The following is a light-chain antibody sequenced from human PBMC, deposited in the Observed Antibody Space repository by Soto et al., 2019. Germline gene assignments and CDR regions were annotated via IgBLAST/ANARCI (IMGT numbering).Light chain of an antibody. V-gene: IGLV2-14*03. CDR1: SSDVGGYNY. J-gene: IGLJ1*01. Sequence: ALTQPASVSGSPGQSITISCTGTSSDVGGYNYVSWYQQHPGKAPKLMIYDVTNRPSGVSNRFSGSKSGNTASLTISGLQAEDEADYYCSSYSSSSTQVFGTGTKLTVL. CDR3: SSYSSSSTQV. CDR2: DVT.